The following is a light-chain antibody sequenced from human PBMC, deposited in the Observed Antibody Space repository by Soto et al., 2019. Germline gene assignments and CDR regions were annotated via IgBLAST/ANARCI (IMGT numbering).Light chain of an antibody. CDR2: DAS. Sequence: DIQMTQSPSTLSASVGDRATLSCRASQSVSSWLAWYQQKPGQAPKLLIYDASSLATGVPSRFSGSGSGTEIPLTISRLQPDDFATYYCQQYNSYSWTFGQGTKVDIK. CDR1: QSVSSW. CDR3: QQYNSYSWT. V-gene: IGKV1-5*01. J-gene: IGKJ1*01.